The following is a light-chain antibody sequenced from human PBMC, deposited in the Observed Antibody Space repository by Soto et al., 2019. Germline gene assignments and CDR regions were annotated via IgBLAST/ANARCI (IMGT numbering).Light chain of an antibody. J-gene: IGLJ2*01. CDR2: GNS. Sequence: QSVLTQPPSVSGAPGQRVTISCTGSNSNIGAGYDVHWYQQLPGTAPKLLIYGNSNRPSGVPDRFSGSKSGTSASLAITGLQAEDEADYYCAAWDDSLNGPVFGGGTKVTVL. CDR3: AAWDDSLNGPV. V-gene: IGLV1-40*01. CDR1: NSNIGAGYD.